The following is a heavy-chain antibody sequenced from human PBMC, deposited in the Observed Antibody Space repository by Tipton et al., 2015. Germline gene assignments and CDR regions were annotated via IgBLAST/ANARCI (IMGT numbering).Heavy chain of an antibody. D-gene: IGHD5-18*01. CDR2: IYSGDSDA. CDR1: EDIFRSYW. Sequence: QLVQSGAEVKKPGESLKISCKGSEDIFRSYWIGWGRQMPGKGLEWMGIIYSGDSDAKYSPSFEGQVTISADKSINTAYLQWRSLKTSDPAMYYCARGYSPRRWFAPWGQGTLVTVSS. V-gene: IGHV5-51*01. J-gene: IGHJ5*02. CDR3: ARGYSPRRWFAP.